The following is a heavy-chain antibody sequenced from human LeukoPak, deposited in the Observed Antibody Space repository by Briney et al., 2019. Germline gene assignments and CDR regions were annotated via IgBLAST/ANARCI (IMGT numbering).Heavy chain of an antibody. Sequence: SETLSLTCTVSGGSISSSSYYWGWIREPPVKGLEWFGSTYYSGSTYYNPSFKSRVTISVDTSKNQFSLKLSSVTAADTAVYYCARDWNYNWGSGDAFDIWGQGTMVTVSS. V-gene: IGHV4-39*07. CDR2: TYYSGST. CDR1: GGSISSSSYY. J-gene: IGHJ3*02. D-gene: IGHD7-27*01. CDR3: ARDWNYNWGSGDAFDI.